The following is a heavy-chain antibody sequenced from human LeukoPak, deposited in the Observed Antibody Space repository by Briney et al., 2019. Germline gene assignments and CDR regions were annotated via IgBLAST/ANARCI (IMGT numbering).Heavy chain of an antibody. V-gene: IGHV3-30*03. CDR2: ISYDRSNK. J-gene: IGHJ4*02. CDR3: ARDFSERGGAGAGTEGSYFDY. Sequence: PGGSLRLSCAASGFTFSSYWMSWVRQAPGKGLEWVAVISYAGSIISYDRSNKYYADSVEGRFTISRDNSKNTLYLQMNSLRAEDTVVYYCARDFSERGGAGAGTEGSYFDYGGQGTLVTVSS. CDR1: GFTFSSYW. D-gene: IGHD6-19*01.